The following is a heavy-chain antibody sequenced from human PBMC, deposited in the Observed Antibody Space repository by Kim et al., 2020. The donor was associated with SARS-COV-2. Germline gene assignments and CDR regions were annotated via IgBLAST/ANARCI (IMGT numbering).Heavy chain of an antibody. Sequence: GGSLRLSCAASGFTFSRRAMSWVRQAPGKGLEWIASVNNNNNPYYADSVKGRFTVSRDITKDTLYLQMNSLRADDTALYYCAKDHPSSGWPTFDSWGQGTLVAVSS. D-gene: IGHD6-19*01. V-gene: IGHV3-23*05. CDR2: VNNNNNP. CDR3: AKDHPSSGWPTFDS. J-gene: IGHJ4*02. CDR1: GFTFSRRA.